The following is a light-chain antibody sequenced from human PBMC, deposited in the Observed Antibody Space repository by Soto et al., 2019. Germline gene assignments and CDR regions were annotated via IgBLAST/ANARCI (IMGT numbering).Light chain of an antibody. CDR3: SSYAGRNTLL. V-gene: IGLV2-8*01. J-gene: IGLJ2*01. Sequence: QSALTQPPSASGSPGQSVTISCTGTSSDVGGYKFVSWYQRHPGGAPTLIIYEVNKRPSGVPDRFSGSKSGNAASLTVSGLQSEDEADYYCSSYAGRNTLLFGGGTKLTVL. CDR1: SSDVGGYKF. CDR2: EVN.